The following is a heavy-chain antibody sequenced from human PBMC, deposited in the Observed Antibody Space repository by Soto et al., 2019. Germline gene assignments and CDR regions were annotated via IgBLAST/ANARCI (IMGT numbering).Heavy chain of an antibody. D-gene: IGHD6-25*01. CDR3: AKFFVETGGSSGWPWTFHY. Sequence: EVQLLESGGGLVQPGRSLRLSCAASGFTFSSYAMSWVRQAPGKGLEWVSAISGSGGTTYYAASVKGRFTISRDNSKNTLFLQMNSPRAEDTAVYYCAKFFVETGGSSGWPWTFHYWGQGTLVTVSS. CDR2: ISGSGGTT. CDR1: GFTFSSYA. V-gene: IGHV3-23*01. J-gene: IGHJ4*02.